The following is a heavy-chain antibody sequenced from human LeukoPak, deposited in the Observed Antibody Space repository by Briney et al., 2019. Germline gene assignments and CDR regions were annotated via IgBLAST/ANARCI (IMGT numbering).Heavy chain of an antibody. CDR3: VRGTRSNSF. J-gene: IGHJ4*02. CDR2: IKEDGSDK. CDR1: GFTFRNYW. Sequence: PGGSLRLSCTASGFTFRNYWMSWVRQAPGKGLECVAYIKEDGSDKNYVDSVKGRFTISRDNAKSSLHLQMNSLRVEDTAVYYCVRGTRSNSFWGQGTQVTVSS. V-gene: IGHV3-7*01. D-gene: IGHD6-6*01.